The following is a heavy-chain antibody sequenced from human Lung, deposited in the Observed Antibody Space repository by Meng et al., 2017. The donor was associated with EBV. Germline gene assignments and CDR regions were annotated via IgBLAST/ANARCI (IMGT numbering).Heavy chain of an antibody. D-gene: IGHD6-13*01. J-gene: IGHJ4*02. V-gene: IGHV4-4*02. CDR3: ARYSRPNRRLVSWYFDY. Sequence: QGQLQQWGAGLLKPSETLSLTCTVSGGSISRRNWWSWVRQSPQKGLEWIGEIYHSGTTNYNPSLKSRVTILVDKSKTQFSLKLSSVTAADTAVYYCARYSRPNRRLVSWYFDYWGQGTLVTVSS. CDR2: IYHSGTT. CDR1: GGSISRRNW.